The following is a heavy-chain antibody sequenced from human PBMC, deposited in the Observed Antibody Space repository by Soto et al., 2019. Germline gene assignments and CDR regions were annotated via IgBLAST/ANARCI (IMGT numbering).Heavy chain of an antibody. J-gene: IGHJ4*02. V-gene: IGHV1-2*04. Sequence: ASVKVSCKASGYTFTGYYMHWVRQAPGQGLEWMGWINPNSGGTNYAQKFQGWVTMTRDTSISTAYMELSRLRSDDTAVYYCARGISSFVLGDSSGYYYVYWGQGTLVTVS. CDR3: ARGISSFVLGDSSGYYYVY. CDR2: INPNSGGT. D-gene: IGHD3-22*01. CDR1: GYTFTGYY.